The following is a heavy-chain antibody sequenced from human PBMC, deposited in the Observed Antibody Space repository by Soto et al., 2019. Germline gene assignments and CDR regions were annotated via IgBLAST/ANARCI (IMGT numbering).Heavy chain of an antibody. Sequence: PGGSLRLSCAASGFTFSSYSMNWVRQAPGKGLEWVSYISSSSSTIYYADSVKGRFTISRDNAKNSLYLQMNSLRDEDTAVYYCARGLTITIFGVVIISHDDNYGTDVWGKGTTVTVSS. D-gene: IGHD3-3*01. CDR2: ISSSSSTI. CDR1: GFTFSSYS. CDR3: ARGLTITIFGVVIISHDDNYGTDV. J-gene: IGHJ6*04. V-gene: IGHV3-48*02.